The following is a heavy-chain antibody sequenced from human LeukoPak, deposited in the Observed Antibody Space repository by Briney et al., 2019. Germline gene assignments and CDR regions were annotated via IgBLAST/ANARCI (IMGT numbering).Heavy chain of an antibody. J-gene: IGHJ4*02. V-gene: IGHV4-59*08. CDR2: IHYTGRT. CDR3: ARHASVDGNWPRPLDY. Sequence: PSETLSLTCTVSGGSISGYYWSWIRQAPGKTLEWIAHIHYTGRTTYNPSLQSRVTMSLDTSKNQFPLKLTSVTAADTAVYYCARHASVDGNWPRPLDYWGQGSLVTVSS. CDR1: GGSISGYY. D-gene: IGHD6-19*01.